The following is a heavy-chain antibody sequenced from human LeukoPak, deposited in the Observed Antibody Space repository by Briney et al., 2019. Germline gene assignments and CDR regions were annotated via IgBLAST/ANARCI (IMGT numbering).Heavy chain of an antibody. Sequence: GGSLRLSCSASGFTFNRFYLHWVRQAPGKGLEFVSHISSNGATTYYADSVKGRFTISRDNSKNTLYLQMSSLRADDTAVYYCAKEGQSHSGSYYFDYWGQGTLVTVSS. CDR1: GFTFNRFY. CDR3: AKEGQSHSGSYYFDY. V-gene: IGHV3-64D*06. CDR2: ISSNGATT. J-gene: IGHJ4*02. D-gene: IGHD1-26*01.